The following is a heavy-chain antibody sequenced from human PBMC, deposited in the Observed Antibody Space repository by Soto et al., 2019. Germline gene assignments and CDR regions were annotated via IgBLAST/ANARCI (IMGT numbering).Heavy chain of an antibody. CDR1: GFTFGYYT. Sequence: GGSLRLSCTGSGFTFGYYTMVWVRQAPGKGLEWVGRIKSKTDGGTTDYAAPVKGRFTISRDDSKNTLYLQMNSLKTEDTAVYYCSGSGSYDYWGQGTLVTVSS. V-gene: IGHV3-15*01. CDR3: SGSGSYDY. CDR2: IKSKTDGGTT. D-gene: IGHD3-10*01. J-gene: IGHJ4*02.